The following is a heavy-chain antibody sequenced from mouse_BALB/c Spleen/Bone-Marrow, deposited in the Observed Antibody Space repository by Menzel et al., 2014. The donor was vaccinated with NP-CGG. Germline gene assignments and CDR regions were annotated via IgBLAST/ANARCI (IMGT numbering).Heavy chain of an antibody. CDR1: GYSFTNYY. CDR2: IYPGDGST. CDR3: AREVVATDYFYY. Sequence: VQLPESGPELVKFGASVKMSCKASGYSFTNYYMHWVRQRPGQGLEWIGWIYPGDGSTKYNEKFKGKATLTSDRSSSTAYMELSSLTSEDSAVYYCAREVVATDYFYYWVQGTTRTASS. J-gene: IGHJ2*01. D-gene: IGHD1-1*01. V-gene: IGHV1S56*01.